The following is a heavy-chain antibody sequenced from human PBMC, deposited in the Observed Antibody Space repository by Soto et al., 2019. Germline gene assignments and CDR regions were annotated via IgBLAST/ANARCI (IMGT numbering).Heavy chain of an antibody. CDR3: ATMGTPATGLYYFDY. CDR1: GGSIISGNYY. V-gene: IGHV4-30-4*01. D-gene: IGHD5-18*01. J-gene: IGHJ4*02. CDR2: ISYSGST. Sequence: SETLSLTCTVSGGSIISGNYYWILIRQPPGKGLEWIGFISYSGSTYYSLSLKSRVTISVDTSKNQFSLNLSFVTAADTAVYYCATMGTPATGLYYFDYWGQGTLVTVSS.